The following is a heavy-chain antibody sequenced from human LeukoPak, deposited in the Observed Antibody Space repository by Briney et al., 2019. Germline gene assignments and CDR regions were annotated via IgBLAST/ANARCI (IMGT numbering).Heavy chain of an antibody. CDR1: GGTFSSYA. J-gene: IGHJ4*02. V-gene: IGHV1-69*13. CDR3: ARDYYGSGSYYKPFDY. CDR2: IIPIFGTA. Sequence: SVKVSCKASGGTFSSYAISRVRQAPGQGLEWMGGIIPIFGTANYAQKFQGRVTVTADESTSTAYMELSSLRSEDTAVYYCARDYYGSGSYYKPFDYWGQGTLVTVSS. D-gene: IGHD3-10*01.